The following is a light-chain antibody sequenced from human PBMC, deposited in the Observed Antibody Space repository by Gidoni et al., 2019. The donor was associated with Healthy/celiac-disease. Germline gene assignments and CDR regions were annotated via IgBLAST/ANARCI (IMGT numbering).Light chain of an antibody. CDR1: SLRSYY. J-gene: IGLJ1*01. V-gene: IGLV3-19*01. CDR2: GKN. CDR3: NSRDSRGEV. Sequence: SSDLTQDPAVSVALGPTVRITCQGDSLRSYYSSWYQQKPGQAPVLVIYGKNNRPSGIPDRCSGSSSGNTASLTITGAQAEDEADYYCNSRDSRGEVFGTGTKVTVL.